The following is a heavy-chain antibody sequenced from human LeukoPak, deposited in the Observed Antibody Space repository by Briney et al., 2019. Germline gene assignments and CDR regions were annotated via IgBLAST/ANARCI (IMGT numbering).Heavy chain of an antibody. D-gene: IGHD2-15*01. V-gene: IGHV3-23*01. Sequence: GGSLRLSCAASGFILSSYGMHWVRQAPGKGLEWVSAISGSGGTTYYADSVKGRFTISRDNSKNTLYLQMNSLRAEDTAVYYCAKNVERGAYCSGGSCYPYYYYYMDVWGKGTTVTISS. CDR2: ISGSGGTT. J-gene: IGHJ6*03. CDR3: AKNVERGAYCSGGSCYPYYYYYMDV. CDR1: GFILSSYG.